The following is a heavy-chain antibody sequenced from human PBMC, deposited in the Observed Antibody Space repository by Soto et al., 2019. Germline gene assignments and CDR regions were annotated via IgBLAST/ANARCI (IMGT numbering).Heavy chain of an antibody. CDR1: GFIFSDYG. D-gene: IGHD3-16*01. V-gene: IGHV3-33*01. J-gene: IGHJ3*02. CDR3: VRGGKVAGAFDI. Sequence: QEQLVESGGDVVQPGRSLRLSCAASGFIFSDYGLHWVRQAPGKGLEWVAVIWDDGIKKYYADSVKGRFTISRANSENMVYLQMNSLRGEDTAVYYCVRGGKVAGAFDIWGQGTMVTVFS. CDR2: IWDDGIKK.